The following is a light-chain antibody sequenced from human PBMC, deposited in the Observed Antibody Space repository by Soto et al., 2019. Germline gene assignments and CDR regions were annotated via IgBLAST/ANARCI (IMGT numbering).Light chain of an antibody. CDR2: YAS. J-gene: IGKJ1*01. Sequence: IQMTQSPSTLSASVGDRVTITCRANENINSWLAWYQQKPGRAPKLLIYYASSLERGVPSRFSGSRSGTEFTLTISSLQPDDFATYYCQQYSTYSRTFGQGTKV. CDR1: ENINSW. CDR3: QQYSTYSRT. V-gene: IGKV1-5*01.